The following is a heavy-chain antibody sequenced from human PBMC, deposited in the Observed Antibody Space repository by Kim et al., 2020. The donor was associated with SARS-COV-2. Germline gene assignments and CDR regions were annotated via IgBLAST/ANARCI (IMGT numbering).Heavy chain of an antibody. J-gene: IGHJ2*01. Sequence: GGSLRLSCAASGFTFSSYAMSWVRQAPGKGLEWVSAISGSGGSTYYADSVKGRFTISRDNSKNTLYLQMNSLRAEDTAVYYCAKGVRVVVVPAAIRKDWYFDLWGRGTLVTVSS. CDR2: ISGSGGST. CDR3: AKGVRVVVVPAAIRKDWYFDL. CDR1: GFTFSSYA. V-gene: IGHV3-23*01. D-gene: IGHD2-2*02.